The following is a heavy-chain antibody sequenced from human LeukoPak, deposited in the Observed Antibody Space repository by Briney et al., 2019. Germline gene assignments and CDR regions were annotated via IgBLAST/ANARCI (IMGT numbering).Heavy chain of an antibody. CDR3: ARDPDYGEHDQGWFDP. CDR2: IIPIFGTA. V-gene: IGHV1-69*01. J-gene: IGHJ5*02. Sequence: SVKVSCKASGGTFSSYAISWVRQTPGQGLEWMGGIIPIFGTANYAQKFQGRVTITADESTSTAYMELSSLRSEDTAVYYCARDPDYGEHDQGWFDPWGQGTLVTVSS. D-gene: IGHD4-17*01. CDR1: GGTFSSYA.